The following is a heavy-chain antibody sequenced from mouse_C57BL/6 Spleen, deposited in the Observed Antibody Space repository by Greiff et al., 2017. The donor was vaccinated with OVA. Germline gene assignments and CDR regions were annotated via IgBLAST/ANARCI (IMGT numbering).Heavy chain of an antibody. D-gene: IGHD2-1*01. J-gene: IGHJ2*01. Sequence: QVQLQQSGAELVRPGASVTLSCKASGYTFTDYEMHWVKQTPVHGLEWIGAIDPETGGTAYNQKFKGKAILTADKSSSTAYMELSSLTSEDSAVYYCTRRGGGNYPFNYWGQGTTLTVSS. CDR2: IDPETGGT. V-gene: IGHV1-15*01. CDR1: GYTFTDYE. CDR3: TRRGGGNYPFNY.